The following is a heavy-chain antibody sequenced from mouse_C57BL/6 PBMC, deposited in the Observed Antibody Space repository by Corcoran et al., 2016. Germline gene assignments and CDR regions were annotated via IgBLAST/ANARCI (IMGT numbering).Heavy chain of an antibody. D-gene: IGHD1-3*01. CDR3: ARSFNFYFDY. CDR2: IYPNNGGN. CDR1: GYKFTDYY. V-gene: IGHV1-34*01. Sequence: EDQQQQSGPELVKPGASVKTSCKASGYKFTDYYMHWVKQSHGKSLEWIGYIYPNNGGNGYNQKFKGKGTLTVDKSSITAYMELRSLTSEDSAVYYCARSFNFYFDYWGQGTTLTVSS. J-gene: IGHJ2*01.